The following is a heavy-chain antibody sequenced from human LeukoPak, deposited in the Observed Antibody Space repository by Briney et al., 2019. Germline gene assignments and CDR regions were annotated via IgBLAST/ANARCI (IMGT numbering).Heavy chain of an antibody. D-gene: IGHD3-3*01. J-gene: IGHJ5*02. CDR1: GFTFSDYS. Sequence: GGSLRFSCAASGFTFSDYSMNWVRQAPGKGLEWVSSISRSSSYIYYADSMKGRFTISRDDAKNSLSLQMNSLRAEDTAVYYCARDRDFGVGNWFDPWGQGVLVTVSA. CDR2: ISRSSSYI. CDR3: ARDRDFGVGNWFDP. V-gene: IGHV3-21*01.